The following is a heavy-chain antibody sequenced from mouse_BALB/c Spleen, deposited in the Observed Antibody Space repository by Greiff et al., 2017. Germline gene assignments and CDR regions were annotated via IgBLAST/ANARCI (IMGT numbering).Heavy chain of an antibody. V-gene: IGHV1S135*01. CDR2: IDPYNGGT. J-gene: IGHJ4*01. CDR3: ARYPYGNVAMDY. CDR1: GYAFTSYN. D-gene: IGHD2-10*02. Sequence: VQLQQSGPELVKPGASVKVSCKASGYAFTSYNMYWVKQSHGKSLEWIGYIDPYNGGTSYNQKFKGKATLTVDKSSSTAYMHLNSLISEDSSVYCCARYPYGNVAMDYWGQGTSVTVSA.